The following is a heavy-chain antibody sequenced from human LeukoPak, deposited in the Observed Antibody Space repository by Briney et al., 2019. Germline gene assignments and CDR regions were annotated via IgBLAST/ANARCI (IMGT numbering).Heavy chain of an antibody. CDR1: GFYFEDYT. CDR2: ISMDGTNT. D-gene: IGHD5-18*01. CDR3: AKGRGTGYRYGPIEN. J-gene: IGHJ4*02. Sequence: GSLILSCAASGFYFEDYTMYWVRQVPAKGLEWVSIISMDGTNTYYAESVKGRFTISRDNSKNSLSLQMNSLRTEDTALYYCAKGRGTGYRYGPIENWGQGTLVTVSS. V-gene: IGHV3-43*01.